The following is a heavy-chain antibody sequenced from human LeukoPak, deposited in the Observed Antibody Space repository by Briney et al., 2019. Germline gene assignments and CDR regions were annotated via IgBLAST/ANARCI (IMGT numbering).Heavy chain of an antibody. CDR1: GFTFTNYG. D-gene: IGHD5-18*01. CDR3: VREDTAVAAFDY. V-gene: IGHV3-23*01. CDR2: ISGDAGLT. Sequence: PGESLRLSCTASGFTFTNYGLNWVRQAPGEGLEWISVISGDAGLTYYADSVKGRYTISRDNSKNMLYLQMNSLRAEDTAVYFCVREDTAVAAFDYWGQGTLVTVS. J-gene: IGHJ4*02.